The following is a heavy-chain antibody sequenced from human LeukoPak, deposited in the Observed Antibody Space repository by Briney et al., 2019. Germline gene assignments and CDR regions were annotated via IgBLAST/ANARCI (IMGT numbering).Heavy chain of an antibody. Sequence: GRSLRLSCAASGFTFSSYGMHWVRQAPGKGLEWVAVIWYDGSNKYYADSVKGRFTISRDNSKNTLYLQMNSLRAEDTAVYYCAREGLLRSYYFDCWGQGTLVTVSS. V-gene: IGHV3-33*01. D-gene: IGHD3-10*01. CDR2: IWYDGSNK. CDR3: AREGLLRSYYFDC. CDR1: GFTFSSYG. J-gene: IGHJ4*02.